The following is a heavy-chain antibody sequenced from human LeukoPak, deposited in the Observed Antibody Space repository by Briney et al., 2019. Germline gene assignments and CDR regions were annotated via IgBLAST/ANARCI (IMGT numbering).Heavy chain of an antibody. Sequence: GGSLRLSCAASGFTFSDYYMSWIRQAPGKGLEWVSYIRGSGSTLYYADSVKGRFTISRDNSKNTLYLQMNSLRAEDTAVYYCAKVASHYYDSSGSGGPFDYWGQGTLVTVSS. J-gene: IGHJ4*02. D-gene: IGHD3-22*01. V-gene: IGHV3-11*01. CDR1: GFTFSDYY. CDR3: AKVASHYYDSSGSGGPFDY. CDR2: IRGSGSTL.